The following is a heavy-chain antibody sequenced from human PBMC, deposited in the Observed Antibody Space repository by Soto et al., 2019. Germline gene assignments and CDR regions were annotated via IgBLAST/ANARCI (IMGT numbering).Heavy chain of an antibody. J-gene: IGHJ4*02. CDR3: ARGRGYSGYDCFDY. D-gene: IGHD5-12*01. V-gene: IGHV4-59*01. Sequence: SETLSLTCSVAEGSFDDYWCSWIRQPPGKGLEWIGYIYYSGSTDSNPSLKSRVTISVPTSKNQFSLKLSSVTAADTAVYHCARGRGYSGYDCFDYWGQGTPVTVSS. CDR2: IYYSGST. CDR1: EGSFDDYW.